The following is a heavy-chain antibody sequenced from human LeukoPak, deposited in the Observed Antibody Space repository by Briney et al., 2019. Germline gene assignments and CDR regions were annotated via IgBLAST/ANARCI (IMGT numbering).Heavy chain of an antibody. CDR3: ASDRDYGAASGPFDY. J-gene: IGHJ4*02. CDR2: INIHNGDT. CDR1: GYTFTSHA. D-gene: IGHD3-10*01. V-gene: IGHV1-3*04. Sequence: ASVKVSCKASGYTFTSHAIHWVRQAPGQRLEWMGWINIHNGDTKYSQELQGRITITRATAASTAYMDLSSLRFQDTAVYYCASDRDYGAASGPFDYWGQGTLVTVSS.